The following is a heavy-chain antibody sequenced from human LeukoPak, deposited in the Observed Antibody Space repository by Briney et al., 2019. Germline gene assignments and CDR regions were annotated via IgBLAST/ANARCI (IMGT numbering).Heavy chain of an antibody. CDR1: GFTFSDYY. CDR2: ISSSDSSI. V-gene: IGHV3-11*04. J-gene: IGHJ6*03. CDR3: ARILEGYHYYMDV. Sequence: KAGGSLRLSCAASGFTFSDYYMSWIRQAPGEGLEWVSYISSSDSSIYYADSVKGRLTISRDNTKNSLYLQMNSLRAEDTATYYCARILEGYHYYMDVWGKGTTVTVSS.